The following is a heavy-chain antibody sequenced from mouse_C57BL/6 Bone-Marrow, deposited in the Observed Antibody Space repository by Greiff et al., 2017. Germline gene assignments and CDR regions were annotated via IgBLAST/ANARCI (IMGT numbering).Heavy chain of an antibody. CDR3: TGGYGSSSGLAY. CDR1: GFTFSNYW. V-gene: IGHV6-3*01. CDR2: IRLKSDNYAT. Sequence: VQLKESGGGLVQPGGSMKLSCVASGFTFSNYWMNWVRQSPGKGLEWVAQIRLKSDNYATHYAESVKGRFTISRDDSKSSVYLQMNNLRADDTGIYYCTGGYGSSSGLAYWGQGTLVTVSA. J-gene: IGHJ3*01. D-gene: IGHD1-1*01.